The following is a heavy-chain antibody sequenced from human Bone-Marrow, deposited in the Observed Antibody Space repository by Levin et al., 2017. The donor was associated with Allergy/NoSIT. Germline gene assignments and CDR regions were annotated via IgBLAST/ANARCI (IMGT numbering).Heavy chain of an antibody. J-gene: IGHJ5*02. Sequence: GGSLRLSCAASGFTFSSYWMSWVRQAPGKGLEWVANIKQDGSEKYYVDSVKGRFTISRDNAKNSLYLQMNSLRTEDTAVYYCARERLLWFGELSGDNWFDPWGQGTLVTVSS. CDR3: ARERLLWFGELSGDNWFDP. CDR1: GFTFSSYW. CDR2: IKQDGSEK. D-gene: IGHD3-10*01. V-gene: IGHV3-7*01.